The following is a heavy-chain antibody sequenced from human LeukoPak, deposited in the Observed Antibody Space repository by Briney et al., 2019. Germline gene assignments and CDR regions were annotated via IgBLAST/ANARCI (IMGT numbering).Heavy chain of an antibody. Sequence: KPSETLSLTRTVSGGSISSYYWSWIRQPAGKGLEWIGRIYTSGSTNYNPSLKSRVTISVDKSKNQFSLKLSSVTAADTAVYYCARGAAKKAFDIWGQGTKVTVSS. V-gene: IGHV4-4*07. CDR2: IYTSGST. D-gene: IGHD2-15*01. J-gene: IGHJ3*02. CDR3: ARGAAKKAFDI. CDR1: GGSISSYY.